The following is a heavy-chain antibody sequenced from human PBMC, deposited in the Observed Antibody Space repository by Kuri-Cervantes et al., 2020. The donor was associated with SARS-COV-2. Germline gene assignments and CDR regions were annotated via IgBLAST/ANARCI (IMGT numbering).Heavy chain of an antibody. Sequence: ASVKVSCKASGYTFTSYGISWVRQAPGQGLEWMGWISAYNGNTNYAQKFQGRVTMTRDTSTSTVYMELSSLRSEDTAVYYCARYGAAAGKGRPVYGMDVWGQGTTVTVSS. V-gene: IGHV1-18*01. CDR1: GYTFTSYG. CDR3: ARYGAAAGKGRPVYGMDV. J-gene: IGHJ6*02. D-gene: IGHD6-13*01. CDR2: ISAYNGNT.